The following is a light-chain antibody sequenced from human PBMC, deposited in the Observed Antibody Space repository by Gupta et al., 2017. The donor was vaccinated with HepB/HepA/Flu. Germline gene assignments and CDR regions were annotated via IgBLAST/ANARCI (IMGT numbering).Light chain of an antibody. J-gene: IGLJ2*01. CDR1: SLRSYY. CDR2: GKN. Sequence: SSELTQDPAVSVALGQTVRITCQGDSLRSYYASWYQQKPGQAPVLVIYGKNNRPSGIPDRFSGSSSGNTASLTITGAQAEDEADYYWKSRASSGNHVVFGGGTNLTVL. V-gene: IGLV3-19*01. CDR3: KSRASSGNHVV.